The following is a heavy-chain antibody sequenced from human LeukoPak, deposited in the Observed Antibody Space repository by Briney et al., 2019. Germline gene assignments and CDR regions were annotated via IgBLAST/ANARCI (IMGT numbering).Heavy chain of an antibody. V-gene: IGHV1-18*01. D-gene: IGHD2-21*02. CDR2: ISAYNGNT. CDR1: GYTFTSYG. J-gene: IGHJ4*02. CDR3: ARDQHVGVTAMGGDGNY. Sequence: ASVKVSCKASGYTFTSYGISWVRQAPGQGLEWMGWISAYNGNTNYAQKLQGRVTMATDTSTSTAYMELRSLRSDDTAVYYCARDQHVGVTAMGGDGNYGGREPLVTVPS.